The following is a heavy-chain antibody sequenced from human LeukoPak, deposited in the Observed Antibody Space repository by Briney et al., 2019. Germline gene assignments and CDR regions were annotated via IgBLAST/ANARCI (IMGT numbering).Heavy chain of an antibody. V-gene: IGHV1-3*01. J-gene: IGHJ4*02. CDR2: INAGNGNT. Sequence: GASVKVSCRASGYTFTSYAMHWVRQAPGQRLEWMGWINAGNGNTKYSQKFQGRVTITRDTSASTAYMELSSLRSEDTAVYYCAGGYSYGYSAPFDYWGQGTLVTVSS. D-gene: IGHD5-18*01. CDR3: AGGYSYGYSAPFDY. CDR1: GYTFTSYA.